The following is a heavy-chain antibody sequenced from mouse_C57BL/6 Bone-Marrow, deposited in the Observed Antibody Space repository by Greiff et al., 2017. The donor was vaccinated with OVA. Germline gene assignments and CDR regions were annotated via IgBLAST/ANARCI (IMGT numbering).Heavy chain of an antibody. CDR2: IYIGNGYT. CDR1: GYTFTSYG. J-gene: IGHJ2*01. Sequence: VQLKESGAELVRPGSSVKMSCKTSGYTFTSYGINWVKQRPGQGLEWIGYIYIGNGYTEYNEKFKGKATLTSDTSSSTAYMQLSSLTSEDSAIYFCARGYYGYDGGPDYWGQGTTLTVSS. CDR3: ARGYYGYDGGPDY. D-gene: IGHD2-2*01. V-gene: IGHV1-58*01.